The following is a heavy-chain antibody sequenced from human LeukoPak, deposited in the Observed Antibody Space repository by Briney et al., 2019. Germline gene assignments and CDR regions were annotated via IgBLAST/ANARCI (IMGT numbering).Heavy chain of an antibody. CDR1: GFTVSSYY. J-gene: IGHJ6*02. CDR3: ARSYGNHLFGMDV. V-gene: IGHV3-66*01. CDR2: IYSGGST. D-gene: IGHD4-17*01. Sequence: GGSLRLSCAASGFTVSSYYMTWVRQAPGKGLEWVSVIYSGGSTYYADSMKGRFAISRDNSKNTLFLQMNSLRAEDTAVYYCARSYGNHLFGMDVWGQGTTVTVS.